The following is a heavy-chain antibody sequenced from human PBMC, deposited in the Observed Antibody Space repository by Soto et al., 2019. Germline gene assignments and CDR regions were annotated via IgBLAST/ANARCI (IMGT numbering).Heavy chain of an antibody. D-gene: IGHD1-26*01. V-gene: IGHV1-69*01. J-gene: IGHJ4*02. CDR2: IIPILGTA. CDR3: ARDHSLVGGTYYFDY. CDR1: GGTLNNYA. Sequence: QVQLVQSGAEVKKPGSSVKVSCKASGGTLNNYAISWVRQAPGQGREWMGGIIPILGTAKYAQKFQGRVTITADESANTAYMELSSLRSEDTAVYYCARDHSLVGGTYYFDYWGQGTLVIVSS.